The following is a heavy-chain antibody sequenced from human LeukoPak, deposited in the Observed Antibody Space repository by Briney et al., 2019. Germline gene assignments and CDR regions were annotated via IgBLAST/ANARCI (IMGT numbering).Heavy chain of an antibody. D-gene: IGHD6-19*01. Sequence: PSETLSLTCAVYGGSFSGYYWSWIRQPPGKGLEWIGEINHSGSTNCNPSLKSRVTISVDTSKNQFSLKLSSVTAADTAVYYCAREAGVIAVAGIDYWGQGTLVTVSS. J-gene: IGHJ4*02. V-gene: IGHV4-34*01. CDR1: GGSFSGYY. CDR2: INHSGST. CDR3: AREAGVIAVAGIDY.